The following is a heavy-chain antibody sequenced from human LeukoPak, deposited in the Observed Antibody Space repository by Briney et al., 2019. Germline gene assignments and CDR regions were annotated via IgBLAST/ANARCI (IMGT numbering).Heavy chain of an antibody. D-gene: IGHD4-17*01. CDR3: AREYGDYADY. J-gene: IGHJ4*02. V-gene: IGHV3-21*01. Sequence: PGGSLRLSRAASGFTFSSYAMSWLRQAPGKGLEWVSSISSSSSYIYYADSVKGRFTISRDNAKNSLYLQMNSLRAEDTAVYYCAREYGDYADYWGQGTLVTVSS. CDR1: GFTFSSYA. CDR2: ISSSSSYI.